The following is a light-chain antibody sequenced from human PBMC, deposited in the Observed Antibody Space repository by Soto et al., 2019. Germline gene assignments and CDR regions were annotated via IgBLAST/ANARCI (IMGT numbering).Light chain of an antibody. V-gene: IGLV2-8*01. CDR3: TSYVGSNKLV. J-gene: IGLJ2*01. CDR1: SSDVGGYNY. Sequence: QSALTQPPSASGSPGQSVTISCTGTSSDVGGYNYVTWYQQHPGKAPKLIIYEVSKRPSGVPDRLSGSKSGNTASLTVSGLQAEDEADYYCTSYVGSNKLVFGGGTQLTVL. CDR2: EVS.